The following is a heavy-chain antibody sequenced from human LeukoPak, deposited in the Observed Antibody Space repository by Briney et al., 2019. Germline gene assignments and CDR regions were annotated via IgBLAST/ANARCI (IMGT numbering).Heavy chain of an antibody. V-gene: IGHV3-30*04. CDR1: GFTFSSYA. D-gene: IGHD2-15*01. CDR3: ARDTGVVVAATNPGY. Sequence: PGRSLSLSCAASGFTFSSYAMHRVPHAPGQGLECVAVISYDGSNKYYADCVKGRFTISRDNSKNTLYLQMNSLRAEDTAVYYCARDTGVVVAATNPGYWGQGTLVTVSS. J-gene: IGHJ4*02. CDR2: ISYDGSNK.